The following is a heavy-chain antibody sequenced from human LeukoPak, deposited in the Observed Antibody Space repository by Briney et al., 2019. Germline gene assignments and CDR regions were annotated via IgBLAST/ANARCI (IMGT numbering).Heavy chain of an antibody. CDR2: INPNSGGT. J-gene: IGHJ4*02. CDR3: ARDGLAYCGGDCFSS. V-gene: IGHV1-2*02. CDR1: GYTFTGYY. Sequence: ASVKVSCKASGYTFTGYYMYWVRQAPGQGLEWMGWINPNSGGTNYAQKFQGRVTRPRETSISTAYMELSRLRSDDTAVYYCARDGLAYCGGDCFSSWGQGTLVTVSS. D-gene: IGHD2-21*01.